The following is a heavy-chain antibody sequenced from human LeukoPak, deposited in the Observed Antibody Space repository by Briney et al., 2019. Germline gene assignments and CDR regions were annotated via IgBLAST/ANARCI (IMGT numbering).Heavy chain of an antibody. V-gene: IGHV4-38-2*01. D-gene: IGHD4-17*01. CDR2: IYHSGST. CDR1: GYFISSGYY. J-gene: IGHJ4*02. CDR3: ARAFTVTTDYFDY. Sequence: SETLSLTCAVSGYFISSGYYWGWIRQPPGKGLEWIGSIYHSGSTYYNPSLKSRVTISVDTSKNQFSLKLSSVTAADTAVYYCARAFTVTTDYFDYWGQGTLVTVSS.